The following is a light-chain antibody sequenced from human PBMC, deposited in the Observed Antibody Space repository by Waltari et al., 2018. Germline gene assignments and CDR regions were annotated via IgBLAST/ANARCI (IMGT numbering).Light chain of an antibody. CDR3: SSSTTGVVV. Sequence: QSALTQPASVSGSPGPSITISCTGTSSDVGGSKYVSWYQQHPGKAPKLMIYEVSNRPSGISNRFSGSKSGNTASLTISGLQAEDESDYYCSSSTTGVVVFGGGTKLTVL. CDR1: SSDVGGSKY. J-gene: IGLJ2*01. V-gene: IGLV2-14*01. CDR2: EVS.